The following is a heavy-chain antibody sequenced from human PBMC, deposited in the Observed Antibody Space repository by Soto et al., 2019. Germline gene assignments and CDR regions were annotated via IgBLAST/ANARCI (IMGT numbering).Heavy chain of an antibody. Sequence: QVQLVQSGAEVRQPASSVKVSCKTSGGTFSSYAISWVRQAPGQGLEWMGGIVPIVDTSTYAQKFQGRVTITAYYSTSTAYMDSSILSSDDTAIYYCTRVVAIPIYPDHWGQGTLITVSS. CDR2: IVPIVDTS. J-gene: IGHJ4*02. D-gene: IGHD2-15*01. CDR1: GGTFSSYA. V-gene: IGHV1-69*12. CDR3: TRVVAIPIYPDH.